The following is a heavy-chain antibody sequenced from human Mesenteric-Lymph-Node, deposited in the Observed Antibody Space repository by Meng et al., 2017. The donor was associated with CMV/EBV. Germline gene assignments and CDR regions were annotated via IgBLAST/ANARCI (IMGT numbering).Heavy chain of an antibody. CDR3: AKTRILVYYGMDV. J-gene: IGHJ6*02. D-gene: IGHD2-2*01. CDR2: IYSGGSST. CDR1: GFTVSSDY. Sequence: GGSLRLSCAASGFTVSSDYMSWVRQAPGKGLEWVSVIYSGGSSTYYADSVKGRFTISRDNSKNTLYLQMNSLRAEDTAVYYCAKTRILVYYGMDVWGQGTTVTVSS. V-gene: IGHV3-23*03.